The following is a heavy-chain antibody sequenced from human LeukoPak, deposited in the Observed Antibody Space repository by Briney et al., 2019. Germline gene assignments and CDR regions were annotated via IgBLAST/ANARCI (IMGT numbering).Heavy chain of an antibody. D-gene: IGHD1-26*01. J-gene: IGHJ3*02. V-gene: IGHV3-74*01. CDR1: GFTFSSYW. Sequence: GGSLRLSCAASGFTFSSYWMHWVRQAPGKGLVWVSRINSDGSSTSYADSVKGRFTISRDNAKNTLYLQMNSLRAEDMALYYCAKDMGVGDAFDIWGQGTMVTVSS. CDR3: AKDMGVGDAFDI. CDR2: INSDGSST.